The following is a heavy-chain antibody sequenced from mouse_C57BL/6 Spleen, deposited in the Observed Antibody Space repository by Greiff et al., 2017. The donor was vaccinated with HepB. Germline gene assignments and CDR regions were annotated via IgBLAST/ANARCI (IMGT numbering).Heavy chain of an antibody. Sequence: EVQVVESEGGLVQPGSSMKLSCTASGFTFSDYYMAWVRQVPEKGLEWVANINYDGSSTYYLDSLKSRFIISRDNAKNILYLQMSSLKSEDTATYYCARGTTAPATGYFDVWGTGTTVTVSS. V-gene: IGHV5-16*01. J-gene: IGHJ1*03. CDR3: ARGTTAPATGYFDV. CDR2: INYDGSST. D-gene: IGHD1-2*01. CDR1: GFTFSDYY.